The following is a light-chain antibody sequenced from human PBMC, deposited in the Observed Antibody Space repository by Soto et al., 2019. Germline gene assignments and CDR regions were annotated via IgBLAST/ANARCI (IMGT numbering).Light chain of an antibody. J-gene: IGLJ2*01. CDR3: ISYTSSSTPGV. V-gene: IGLV2-14*01. CDR2: DIS. CDR1: SSDVGGYNY. Sequence: QSVVTQPASVSGSPGQSITISCTGTSSDVGGYNYVSWYQQHPGKAPKLMIYDISNRPSGVSNRFSGSKSGNTASLTISGLQAEDEADYYCISYTSSSTPGVFGGGTQLTVL.